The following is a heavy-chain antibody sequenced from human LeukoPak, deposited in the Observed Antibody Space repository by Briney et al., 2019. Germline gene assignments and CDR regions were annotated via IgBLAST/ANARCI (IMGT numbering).Heavy chain of an antibody. D-gene: IGHD1-7*01. J-gene: IGHJ4*02. CDR3: VKRTVNYPFDF. CDR1: GFTLSSFA. V-gene: IGHV3-23*01. Sequence: PGGSLRLSCAASGFTLSSFAMNWVRQAPGKGLEWVSAISGSGGSTSYADSVKGRFTISRDNSENTLYLQMNSLRAEDTAVYYCVKRTVNYPFDFWGQGTLLTVSS. CDR2: ISGSGGST.